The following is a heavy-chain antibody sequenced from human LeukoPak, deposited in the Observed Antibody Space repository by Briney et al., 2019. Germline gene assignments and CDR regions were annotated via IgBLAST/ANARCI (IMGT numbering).Heavy chain of an antibody. CDR1: GFTFSSYT. Sequence: GGSLRLSCAASGFTFSSYTMNWVRQAPGKGLEWVSSISSSSSYIYYADSVKGRFTISRDNAKNSLYLQMNSLRAEDTAVYYCARVRGYDTEGRYYYYMDVWGKGTTVTVSS. CDR3: ARVRGYDTEGRYYYYMDV. J-gene: IGHJ6*03. V-gene: IGHV3-21*01. CDR2: ISSSSSYI. D-gene: IGHD3-9*01.